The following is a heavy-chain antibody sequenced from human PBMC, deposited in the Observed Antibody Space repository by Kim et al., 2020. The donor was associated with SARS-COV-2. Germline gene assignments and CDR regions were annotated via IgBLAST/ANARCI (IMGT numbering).Heavy chain of an antibody. J-gene: IGHJ1*01. CDR3: ARGADYYDSSVYFQH. Sequence: GESLKISCKGSGYSFTSYWIGWVRQMPGKGLEWMGIIYPGDSDTRYSPSFQGQITISADKSISTAYLQWSSLKASDTAMYYCARGADYYDSSVYFQHWGQGTLVTVSS. D-gene: IGHD3-22*01. CDR1: GYSFTSYW. V-gene: IGHV5-51*01. CDR2: IYPGDSDT.